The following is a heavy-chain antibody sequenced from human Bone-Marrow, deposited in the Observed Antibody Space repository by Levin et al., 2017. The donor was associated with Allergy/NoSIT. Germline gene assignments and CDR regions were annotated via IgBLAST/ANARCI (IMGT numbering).Heavy chain of an antibody. CDR3: AKKKHSYILTGPGNCFDY. V-gene: IGHV3-23*01. CDR2: IGNSGADT. CDR1: GVTFSSYS. D-gene: IGHD3-9*01. J-gene: IGHJ4*02. Sequence: LSLTCVASGVTFSSYSMNWVRQAPGKGLEWVSAIGNSGADTYYADSVKGRFTISRDNSKNMLYLQMDSLRAEDTAVYYCAKKKHSYILTGPGNCFDYWGQGTLVTVSS.